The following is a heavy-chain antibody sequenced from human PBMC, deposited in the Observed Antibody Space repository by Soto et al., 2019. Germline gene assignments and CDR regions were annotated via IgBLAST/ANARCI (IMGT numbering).Heavy chain of an antibody. CDR2: ISSSSSYT. CDR1: GFTFSDYY. Sequence: PGGSLRLSCAASGFTFSDYYMSWIRQAPGKGLEWVSYISSSSSYTNYADSVKGRFTISRDNAKNSLYLQMNSLRAEDTAVYYCARDHSPYYCYDYWGQGTLVTVSS. D-gene: IGHD3-10*01. V-gene: IGHV3-11*05. CDR3: ARDHSPYYCYDY. J-gene: IGHJ4*02.